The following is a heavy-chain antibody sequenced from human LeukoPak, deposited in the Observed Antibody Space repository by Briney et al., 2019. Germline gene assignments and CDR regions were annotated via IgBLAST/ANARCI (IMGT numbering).Heavy chain of an antibody. CDR2: INAGNGNT. V-gene: IGHV1-3*01. CDR3: ARGIWSSHNKDYYFDY. J-gene: IGHJ4*02. CDR1: GYTFTNYA. Sequence: ASVTVSCKASGYTFTNYAMNWVRQAPGQRLEWMGWINAGNGNTKSSQRFQDRVTITRDTSASTAYMELNSLRSEDTAVYYCARGIWSSHNKDYYFDYWGQGSLVTVSS. D-gene: IGHD2-2*01.